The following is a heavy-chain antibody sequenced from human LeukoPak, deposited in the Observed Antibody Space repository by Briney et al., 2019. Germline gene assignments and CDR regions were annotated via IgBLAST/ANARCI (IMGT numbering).Heavy chain of an antibody. Sequence: GASVKVSCKASGYTFTGYYMHWVRPAPGQGLEWMGWINPNSGGTNYAQKFQGRVTMTRDTSISTAYMELSRLRSDDTAVYYCAKEYSSTSEAWFDPWGQGTLVTVPS. V-gene: IGHV1-2*02. CDR2: INPNSGGT. D-gene: IGHD6-6*01. CDR1: GYTFTGYY. J-gene: IGHJ5*02. CDR3: AKEYSSTSEAWFDP.